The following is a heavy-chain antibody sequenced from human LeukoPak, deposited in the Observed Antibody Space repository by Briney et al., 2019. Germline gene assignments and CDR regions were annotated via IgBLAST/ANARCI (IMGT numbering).Heavy chain of an antibody. Sequence: GASVKVSCKASGYTFTSYAMHWVRQAPGQRLEWMGWINAGNGNTKYSQKFQGRVTITRDTSASTAYMELSSLRSEGTAVYYCARGRSEDGYNPYFDYWGQGTLVTVSS. V-gene: IGHV1-3*01. CDR3: ARGRSEDGYNPYFDY. J-gene: IGHJ4*02. D-gene: IGHD5-24*01. CDR2: INAGNGNT. CDR1: GYTFTSYA.